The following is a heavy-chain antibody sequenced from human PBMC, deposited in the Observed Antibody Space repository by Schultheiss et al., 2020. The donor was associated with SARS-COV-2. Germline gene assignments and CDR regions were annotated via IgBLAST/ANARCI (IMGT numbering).Heavy chain of an antibody. CDR1: GGSISSSNW. J-gene: IGHJ3*02. D-gene: IGHD2-15*01. CDR3: AREGSGQADAYDI. CDR2: IYYKGRA. Sequence: SETLSLTCAVSGGSISSSNWWSWVRQPPGKGLEWIGYIYYKGRANYNPSLKSRVTISLDTSKNQFSLKLSSVTASDAAVYYCAREGSGQADAYDIWGQGTVVTVSS. V-gene: IGHV4-4*02.